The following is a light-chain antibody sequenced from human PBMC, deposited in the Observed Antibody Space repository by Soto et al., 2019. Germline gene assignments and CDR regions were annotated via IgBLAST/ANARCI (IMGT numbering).Light chain of an antibody. CDR2: DVS. Sequence: SALTQPSSLSGSPGQSITISCPGTSSDVGGYNYVSWYQQHPGKAPKLMIYDVSNRPSGVSNRFSGSKSGNTASLTISGLQAEDEADYYCSSYTSSSTLFGTGTKVTVL. CDR3: SSYTSSSTL. V-gene: IGLV2-14*01. J-gene: IGLJ1*01. CDR1: SSDVGGYNY.